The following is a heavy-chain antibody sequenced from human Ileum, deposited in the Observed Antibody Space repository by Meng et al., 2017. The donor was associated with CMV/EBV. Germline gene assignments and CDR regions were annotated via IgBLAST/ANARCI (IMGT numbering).Heavy chain of an antibody. D-gene: IGHD3-10*01. J-gene: IGHJ4*02. CDR3: AKDYHGSGSYHFDY. CDR2: ISYDGSNK. Sequence: ASVFTFSSYGMHWVRQAPGKGLEWVAVISYDGSNKNYADSVKGRFTISRDNSKNTLYLEMNSLRAEDTAVYYCAKDYHGSGSYHFDYWGQGTLVTVSS. V-gene: IGHV3-30*18. CDR1: VFTFSSYG.